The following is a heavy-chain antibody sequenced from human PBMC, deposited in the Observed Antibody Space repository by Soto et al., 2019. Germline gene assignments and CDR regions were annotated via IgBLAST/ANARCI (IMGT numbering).Heavy chain of an antibody. CDR1: AGSLSSGGYY. CDR2: IYYSGST. D-gene: IGHD3-22*01. J-gene: IGHJ4*01. Sequence: SETLSLACTLSAGSLSSGGYYWSWIRQHPGKGLEWIGHIYYSGSTYYNPSLKSRVTISVDTSKNHFSLKLSSVTAADTAVYFCAAYDSSTYNPDPEFYCWGHVSRVTFSS. CDR3: AAYDSSTYNPDPEFYC. V-gene: IGHV4-31*03.